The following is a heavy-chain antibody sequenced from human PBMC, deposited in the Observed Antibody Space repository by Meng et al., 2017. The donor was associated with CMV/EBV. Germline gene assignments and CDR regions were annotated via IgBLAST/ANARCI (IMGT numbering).Heavy chain of an antibody. J-gene: IGHJ5*02. Sequence: QITLKGYGLQLVKPTQTLTLTCTFSGFSLSTSGVGVGWIRQPPGKALEWLALIYWDDDKRYSPSLKSRLTITKDTSKNQVVLTMTNMDPVDTATYYCAHKGRRMAAAGINWFDPWGQGTLVTVSS. CDR2: IYWDDDK. D-gene: IGHD6-13*01. CDR1: GFSLSTSGVG. CDR3: AHKGRRMAAAGINWFDP. V-gene: IGHV2-5*02.